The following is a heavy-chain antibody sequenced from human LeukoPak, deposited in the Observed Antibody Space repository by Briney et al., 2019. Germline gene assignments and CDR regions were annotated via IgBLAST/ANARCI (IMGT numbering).Heavy chain of an antibody. CDR2: IQQHGSET. CDR1: GFIFSNYW. V-gene: IGHV3-7*01. Sequence: PGGSLRLSCEGSGFIFSNYWMSWVRQAPGKGLEWVANIQQHGSETYYGDSVKGRFTISRDNSKNTLYLQMNSLRVEDTAMYYCAGDRSRGYSYGAPYWGQGTLVTVSS. CDR3: AGDRSRGYSYGAPY. J-gene: IGHJ4*02. D-gene: IGHD5-18*01.